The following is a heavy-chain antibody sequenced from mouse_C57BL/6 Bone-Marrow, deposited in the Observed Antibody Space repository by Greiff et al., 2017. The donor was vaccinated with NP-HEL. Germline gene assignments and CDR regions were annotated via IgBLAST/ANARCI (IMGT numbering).Heavy chain of an antibody. J-gene: IGHJ4*01. CDR2: ISNGGGST. CDR1: GFTFSDYY. Sequence: EVKLMEPGGGLVQPGASLKLSCAASGFTFSDYYMYWVRQTPEKRLEWVAYISNGGGSTYYPDTVKGRFTISRDNAKNTLYLQMRRLEAEAKAMYSCARQRDYAMDYWGQGTSVTVSS. CDR3: ARQRDYAMDY. V-gene: IGHV5-12*01.